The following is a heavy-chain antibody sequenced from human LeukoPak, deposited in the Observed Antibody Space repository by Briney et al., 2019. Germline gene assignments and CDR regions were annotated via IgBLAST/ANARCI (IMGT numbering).Heavy chain of an antibody. CDR2: IWYDGSNK. D-gene: IGHD5-18*01. CDR3: ARSQYSSWIWFDY. V-gene: IGHV3-33*01. CDR1: GFTFSSYG. Sequence: GGSLRLSCAASGFTFSSYGMHWVRQAPGKGLEWVAVIWYDGSNKYYADSVKGRSTISRDNSKNTLYLQMNSLRAEDTAVYYCARSQYSSWIWFDYWGQGTLVTVSS. J-gene: IGHJ4*02.